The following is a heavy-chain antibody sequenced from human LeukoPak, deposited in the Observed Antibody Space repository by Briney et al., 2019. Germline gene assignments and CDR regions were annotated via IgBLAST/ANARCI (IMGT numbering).Heavy chain of an antibody. CDR1: GDPISSGGYY. V-gene: IGHV4-31*03. J-gene: IGHJ4*02. D-gene: IGHD5-24*01. CDR3: ASSDVEMATISSFDY. CDR2: IYYSGST. Sequence: SQTLSLTCTVSGDPISSGGYYWSWIRQHPGKGLEWIGYIYYSGSTYYNPSLKSRVTISVDTSKNQFSLKLSSVTAADTAVYYCASSDVEMATISSFDYWGQGTLVTVSS.